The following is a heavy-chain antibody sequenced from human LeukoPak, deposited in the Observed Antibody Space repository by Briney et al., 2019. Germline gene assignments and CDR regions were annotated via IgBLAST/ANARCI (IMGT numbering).Heavy chain of an antibody. CDR3: VDYSNYYFDY. Sequence: PSETLSLTCTVSGGSLSSYYWSWIRQPPGKGLEWIGYIYYSGSTNYNPSLKSRVTISVDTSKNQFSLKLSSVTAADTAVYYCVDYSNYYFDYWGQGTLVTVSS. CDR2: IYYSGST. CDR1: GGSLSSYY. J-gene: IGHJ4*02. D-gene: IGHD4-11*01. V-gene: IGHV4-59*08.